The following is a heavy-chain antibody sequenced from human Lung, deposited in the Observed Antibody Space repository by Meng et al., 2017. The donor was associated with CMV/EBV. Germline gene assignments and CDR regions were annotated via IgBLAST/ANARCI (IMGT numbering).Heavy chain of an antibody. J-gene: IGHJ4*02. V-gene: IGHV1-2*02. CDR1: GYTFTGYY. Sequence: ASVKVSXKASGYTFTGYYMHWVRQAPGQGLEWMGWINPNSGGTNYAQKFQGRVTMTRDTSISTAYMELSRLRSDDTAVYYCARAEVDCSGGGCYHNWGQGTLVTVIL. CDR2: INPNSGGT. CDR3: ARAEVDCSGGGCYHN. D-gene: IGHD2-15*01.